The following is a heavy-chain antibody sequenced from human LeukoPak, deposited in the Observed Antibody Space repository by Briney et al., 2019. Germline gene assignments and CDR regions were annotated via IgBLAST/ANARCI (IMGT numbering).Heavy chain of an antibody. CDR1: GGTFSSYA. J-gene: IGHJ4*02. D-gene: IGHD4-17*01. CDR3: ARGGTIDYGDYVFDY. CDR2: IIPIFGTA. V-gene: IGHV1-69*13. Sequence: ASVNVSCTASGGTFSSYAISWVRQAPGQGLEWMGGIIPIFGTANYAQKFQGRVTITADESTSTAYMELSSLRSEDTAVYYCARGGTIDYGDYVFDYWGQGTLVTVSS.